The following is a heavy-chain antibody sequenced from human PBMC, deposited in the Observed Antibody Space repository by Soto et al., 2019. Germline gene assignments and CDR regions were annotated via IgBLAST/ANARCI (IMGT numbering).Heavy chain of an antibody. CDR3: AHSDVLRFLEWLLFDY. Sequence: QIALKESGPTLVKPTQTLTLTCTFSGFSLSTSGVGVGWIRQPPGKALEWLALIYWNDDKRYSPSLKSRLTITKDTSKNQVVLTMTNMYPVDTATYYCAHSDVLRFLEWLLFDYWGQGTLVTVSS. V-gene: IGHV2-5*01. CDR2: IYWNDDK. D-gene: IGHD3-3*01. J-gene: IGHJ4*02. CDR1: GFSLSTSGVG.